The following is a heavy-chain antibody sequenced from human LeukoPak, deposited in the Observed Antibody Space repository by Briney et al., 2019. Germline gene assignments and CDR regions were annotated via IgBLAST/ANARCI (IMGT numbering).Heavy chain of an antibody. D-gene: IGHD3-22*01. Sequence: GGSLRLSCAASGFTFSSYAMGWVRQAPGKGLEWVSAISGSGGSTYYADSVKGRFTISRDNSKNTLYLQMNSLRAEDTAAYYCAKDSGPSTYYYDSSGPKGYYWGQGTLVTVSS. J-gene: IGHJ4*02. V-gene: IGHV3-23*01. CDR2: ISGSGGST. CDR3: AKDSGPSTYYYDSSGPKGYY. CDR1: GFTFSSYA.